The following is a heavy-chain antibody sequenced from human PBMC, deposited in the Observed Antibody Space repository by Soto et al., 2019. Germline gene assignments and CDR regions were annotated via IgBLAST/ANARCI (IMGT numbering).Heavy chain of an antibody. J-gene: IGHJ3*02. CDR1: GYTLTELS. V-gene: IGHV1-24*01. CDR3: APYPPLPRHAFVI. CDR2: FDPEDGET. Sequence: ASVKCSCTVSGYTLTELSMHWVRQAPGKGLEWMGGFDPEDGETIYARKFHGRCTMTEDTSTHTAYMELSSLRSEDRAVYYCAPYPPLPRHAFVIWGQGTMVTLSS. D-gene: IGHD2-15*01.